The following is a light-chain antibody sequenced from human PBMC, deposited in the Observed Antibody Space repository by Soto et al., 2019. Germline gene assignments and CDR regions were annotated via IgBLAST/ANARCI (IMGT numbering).Light chain of an antibody. V-gene: IGKV1-9*01. CDR3: QQLSSSPLT. Sequence: ASVGDRVTITCRASQDINSYLAWYQQTPGKAPNLLIYAASILQSGVPSRFSGSGSGIDFTLTISSLQPEDFATYYCQQLSSSPLTFGPGTKVDIK. J-gene: IGKJ3*01. CDR1: QDINSY. CDR2: AAS.